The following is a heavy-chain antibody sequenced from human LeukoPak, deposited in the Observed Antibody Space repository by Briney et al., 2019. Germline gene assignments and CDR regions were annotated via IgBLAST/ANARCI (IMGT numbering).Heavy chain of an antibody. J-gene: IGHJ4*02. Sequence: PGGSLRLSCAASGFTFSSYAMHWVRRAPGKGLEWVSAISGSGGSTYYADSVKGRFTISRDNSKNTLYLQMNSLRAEDTAVYYCAKGGEQWLGDYYFDYWGQGTLVTVSS. CDR2: ISGSGGST. V-gene: IGHV3-23*01. D-gene: IGHD6-19*01. CDR3: AKGGEQWLGDYYFDY. CDR1: GFTFSSYA.